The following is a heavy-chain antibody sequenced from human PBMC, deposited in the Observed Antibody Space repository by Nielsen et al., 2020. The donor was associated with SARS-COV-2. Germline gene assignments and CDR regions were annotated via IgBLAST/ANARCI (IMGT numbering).Heavy chain of an antibody. D-gene: IGHD5-12*01. CDR2: IYYSGST. J-gene: IGHJ6*03. Sequence: SETLSLTCTVSGGSVSSGSYYWSWIRQPPGKGLEWIGYIYYSGSTNYNPSLKSRVTISVGTSKNQFSLKLSSVTAADTAVYYCARDKGIVATKPYYMDVWGKGTTVTVSS. CDR3: ARDKGIVATKPYYMDV. V-gene: IGHV4-61*01. CDR1: GGSVSSGSYY.